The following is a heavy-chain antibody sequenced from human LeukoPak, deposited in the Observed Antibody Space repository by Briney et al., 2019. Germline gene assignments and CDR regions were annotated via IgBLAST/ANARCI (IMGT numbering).Heavy chain of an antibody. D-gene: IGHD1-26*01. V-gene: IGHV5-51*01. Sequence: PGESLKISCKGSGYSFTSYWIGWVRQMPGKGLEWMGIIYAGDSDIRYSPSFQGQVTLSADKSTTTAYLQWSSLKASDTAMYCCVRRMYSGRHYYYYGLDVWGQGTTVTVSS. CDR3: VRRMYSGRHYYYYGLDV. J-gene: IGHJ6*02. CDR1: GYSFTSYW. CDR2: IYAGDSDI.